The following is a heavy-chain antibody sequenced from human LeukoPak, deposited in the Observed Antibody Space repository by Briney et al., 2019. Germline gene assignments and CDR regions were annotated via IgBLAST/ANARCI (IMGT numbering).Heavy chain of an antibody. D-gene: IGHD1-26*01. CDR3: ARSRAPPIDTYYFDY. J-gene: IGHJ4*02. V-gene: IGHV4-59*01. CDR1: GGSISSYY. CDR2: IYYSGST. Sequence: SETLSLTCTVSGGSISSYYWSWIRQPPGKGREWCGYIYYSGSTNYNPSLKSRVTISVDTSKNQSSLKPSSVASADTAVYYCARSRAPPIDTYYFDYWGQGTLVTVSS.